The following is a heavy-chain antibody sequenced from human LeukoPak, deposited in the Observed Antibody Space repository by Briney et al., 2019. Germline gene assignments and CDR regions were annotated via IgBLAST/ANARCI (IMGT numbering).Heavy chain of an antibody. CDR2: IYYSGTT. J-gene: IGHJ4*02. Sequence: WETLSLTCTVSGGSISSHYWSWFRQTPGERPEWIAFIYYSGTTNYNPSLKGRVTISIDSSKNQFSLKLSSVTAADTAVFYCARENSGSYREFDYWGQGTLVTVSS. V-gene: IGHV4-59*11. CDR3: ARENSGSYREFDY. CDR1: GGSISSHY. D-gene: IGHD1-26*01.